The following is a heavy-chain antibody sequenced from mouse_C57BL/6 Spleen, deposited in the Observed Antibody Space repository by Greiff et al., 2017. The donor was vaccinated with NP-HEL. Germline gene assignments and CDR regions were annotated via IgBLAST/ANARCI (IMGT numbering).Heavy chain of an antibody. CDR2: IYPRDGST. J-gene: IGHJ4*01. D-gene: IGHD1-1*01. V-gene: IGHV1-85*01. CDR1: GYTFTSYD. Sequence: VQLVESGPELVKPGASVKLSCKASGYTFTSYDINWVKQRPGQGLEWIGWIYPRDGSTKYNEKFKGKATLTVDTSSSTAYMELHSLTSEDSAVYFCARSTVVATNAMDYWGQGTSVTVSS. CDR3: ARSTVVATNAMDY.